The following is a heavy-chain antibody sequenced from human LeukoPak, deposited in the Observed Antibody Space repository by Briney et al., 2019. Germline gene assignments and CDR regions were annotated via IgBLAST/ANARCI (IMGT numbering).Heavy chain of an antibody. CDR2: ISSSGSTI. CDR1: GFTFSSYE. CDR3: ARDSGSYSD. V-gene: IGHV3-48*03. J-gene: IGHJ4*02. D-gene: IGHD1-26*01. Sequence: GGSLRLSCAASGFTFSSYEMNWVRQAPGKGLEWVSFISSSGSTIHYADFVKGRLTTSRDNAKNSVYLQMNSLRAEDTAVYYCARDSGSYSDWGQGTLVTVSS.